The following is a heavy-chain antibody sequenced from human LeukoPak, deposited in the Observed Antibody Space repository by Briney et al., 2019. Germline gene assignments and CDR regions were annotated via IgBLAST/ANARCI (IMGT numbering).Heavy chain of an antibody. J-gene: IGHJ6*02. V-gene: IGHV3-21*01. D-gene: IGHD2-2*01. Sequence: PGGSLRLSCAASGFTFSSYSMNWVRQAPGKGLEWVSSISSSSSYIYYADSVKGRFTISRDNAKNSLYLQMNSLRAEDTAVYYCARWGITDCSSTSCYQPSGNYYYYGMDVWGQGTTVTVSS. CDR3: ARWGITDCSSTSCYQPSGNYYYYGMDV. CDR2: ISSSSSYI. CDR1: GFTFSSYS.